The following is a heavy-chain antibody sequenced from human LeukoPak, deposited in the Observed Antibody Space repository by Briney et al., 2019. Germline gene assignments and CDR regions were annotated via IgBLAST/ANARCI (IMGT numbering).Heavy chain of an antibody. CDR2: INHSGST. D-gene: IGHD3-22*01. J-gene: IGHJ3*02. CDR3: ARGGGSTMIVVVPQDAFDI. CDR1: GGSISSYY. Sequence: KTSETLSLTCTVSGGSISSYYWSWIRQPPGKGLEWIGEINHSGSTNYNPSLKSRVTISVDTSKNQFSLKLSSVTAADTAVYYCARGGGSTMIVVVPQDAFDIWGQGTMVTVSS. V-gene: IGHV4-34*01.